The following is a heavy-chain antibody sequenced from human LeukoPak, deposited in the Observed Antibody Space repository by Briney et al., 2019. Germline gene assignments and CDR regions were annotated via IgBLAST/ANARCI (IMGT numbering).Heavy chain of an antibody. CDR1: GYTVSSNY. V-gene: IGHV3-66*01. CDR2: LYADGST. CDR3: ARGEGYNCFDS. J-gene: IGHJ4*02. D-gene: IGHD1-1*01. Sequence: PGGSLRLSCAASGYTVSSNYMSWVRQAPGKGLEGVSLLYADGSTYYADSAKGRFTISRDNSKNTLYLQMNSLRVEDTAGYYCARGEGYNCFDSWGQGTLVTVSS.